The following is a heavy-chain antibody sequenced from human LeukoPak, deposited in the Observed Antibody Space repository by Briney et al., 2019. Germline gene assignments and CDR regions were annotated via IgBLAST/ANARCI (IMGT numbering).Heavy chain of an antibody. J-gene: IGHJ4*02. Sequence: SETLSLVCAVYGGSFSGYYWSWIRQPPGKGMEWIGEINHSGSNNYNPSLKSRVTISVNTSKNQFSLKLSSVTAADTAVYYCARGLFYDSDWGQGTLVTVSS. CDR1: GGSFSGYY. V-gene: IGHV4-34*01. CDR3: ARGLFYDSD. D-gene: IGHD3-22*01. CDR2: INHSGSN.